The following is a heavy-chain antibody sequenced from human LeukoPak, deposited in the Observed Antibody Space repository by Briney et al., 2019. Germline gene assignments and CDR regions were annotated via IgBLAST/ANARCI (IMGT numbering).Heavy chain of an antibody. D-gene: IGHD7-27*01. CDR3: AKDDKYETGLFVFDY. J-gene: IGHJ4*02. CDR1: GFTFSSYA. V-gene: IGHV3-23*01. Sequence: GRSLRLSCAASGFTFSSYAMHWVRQAPGKGLEWVSAISGSGGSTYYADSVKGRFTIPRDNSKNTLYLQMNSLRAEDTAVYYCAKDDKYETGLFVFDYWGQGTLVTVSS. CDR2: ISGSGGST.